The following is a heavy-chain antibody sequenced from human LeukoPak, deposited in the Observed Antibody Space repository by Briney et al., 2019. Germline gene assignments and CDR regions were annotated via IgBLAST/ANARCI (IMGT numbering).Heavy chain of an antibody. Sequence: ASVKVSCKASGYTFTSYDINWVRQATGQGLEWMGWMNPNSGNTGYAQKFQGRVTMTRNTSISTAYMELSSLRSEDTAVYYCARGTYSSGWYCPDYWGQGTLVTVSS. CDR3: ARGTYSSGWYCPDY. CDR2: MNPNSGNT. D-gene: IGHD6-19*01. J-gene: IGHJ4*02. CDR1: GYTFTSYD. V-gene: IGHV1-8*01.